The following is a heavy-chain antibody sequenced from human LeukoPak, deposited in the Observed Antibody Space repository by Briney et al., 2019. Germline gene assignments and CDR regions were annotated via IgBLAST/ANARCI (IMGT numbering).Heavy chain of an antibody. CDR1: GYTFTSYG. CDR3: ARAPSGSDLVGSLSRKKRNWFDP. CDR2: ISAYNGNT. V-gene: IGHV1-18*01. D-gene: IGHD1-26*01. Sequence: ASVKVSCKASGYTFTSYGISWVRQAPGQGLEWMGWISAYNGNTNYAQKLQGRVTMTTDTSTSTAYMELSSLRSEDTAVYYCARAPSGSDLVGSLSRKKRNWFDPWGQGTLVTVSS. J-gene: IGHJ5*02.